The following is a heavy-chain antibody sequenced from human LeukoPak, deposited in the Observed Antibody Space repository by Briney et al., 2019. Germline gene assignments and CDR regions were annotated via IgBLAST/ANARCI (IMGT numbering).Heavy chain of an antibody. D-gene: IGHD2-8*01. J-gene: IGHJ6*02. CDR2: IGAYNGNT. Sequence: ASVKVSCKASGYTFTSYGISWVRQAPGQGLEWMGWIGAYNGNTNYAQKLQGRVTMTTDTSTSTAYMELRSLRSDDTAVYYCARVPDIVLMVYAIPGDGGGWYYGMDVWGQGTTVTVSS. V-gene: IGHV1-18*01. CDR1: GYTFTSYG. CDR3: ARVPDIVLMVYAIPGDGGGWYYGMDV.